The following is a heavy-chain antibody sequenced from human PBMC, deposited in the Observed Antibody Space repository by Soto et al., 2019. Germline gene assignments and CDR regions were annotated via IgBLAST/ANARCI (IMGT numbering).Heavy chain of an antibody. Sequence: PSETLSLTCAVYGGSFSGYYWSWIRQPPGKGLEWIGEINHSGSTNYNPSLKSRVTISVDTSKNQFSLKLSSVTAEDTAVYFCVSQRTSVLTQAYFDYWGPGALVTVSS. V-gene: IGHV4-34*01. CDR1: GGSFSGYY. CDR3: VSQRTSVLTQAYFDY. D-gene: IGHD2-8*01. CDR2: INHSGST. J-gene: IGHJ4*02.